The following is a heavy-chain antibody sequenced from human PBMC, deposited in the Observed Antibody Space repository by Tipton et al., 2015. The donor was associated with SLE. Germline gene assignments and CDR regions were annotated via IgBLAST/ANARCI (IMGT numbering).Heavy chain of an antibody. D-gene: IGHD4-23*01. CDR3: ARGPTTTVANNWFDP. J-gene: IGHJ5*02. CDR2: IYYAGST. Sequence: TLSLTCTLSGGSISGYYWSWIRQPPGKGLEWIGYIYYAGSTNYNPSLKSRVTISVDSSKKQLSLRMDSVTAADTAVYYCARGPTTTVANNWFDPWGQGTLVTVSS. V-gene: IGHV4-59*12. CDR1: GGSISGYY.